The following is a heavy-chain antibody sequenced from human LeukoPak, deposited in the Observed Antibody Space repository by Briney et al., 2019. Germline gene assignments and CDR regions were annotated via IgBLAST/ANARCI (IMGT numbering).Heavy chain of an antibody. CDR2: INSDASST. CDR1: GFTFSNYW. CDR3: AKSDWFDP. J-gene: IGHJ5*02. Sequence: PGGSLRLSREASGFTFSNYWMHWVRQAPGKGLVWVSRINSDASSTTYADSVKGRFTISRDNAKNTLYLQMNSLRAEDTAVYYCAKSDWFDPWGQGTLVTVSS. V-gene: IGHV3-74*01.